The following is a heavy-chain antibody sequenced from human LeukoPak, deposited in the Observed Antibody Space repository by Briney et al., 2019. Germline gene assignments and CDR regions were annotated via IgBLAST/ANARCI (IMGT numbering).Heavy chain of an antibody. CDR3: ARVPRIAAAGTPLGD. Sequence: VASVKVSCKASGYSFTGYYMHWVRQAPGQGLEWMGWINPNSGGTNYAQKFQGRVTMTRDTSISTAYMELSRLRSDDTAVYYCARVPRIAAAGTPLGDWGQGTLVTVSS. J-gene: IGHJ4*02. CDR2: INPNSGGT. D-gene: IGHD6-13*01. CDR1: GYSFTGYY. V-gene: IGHV1-2*02.